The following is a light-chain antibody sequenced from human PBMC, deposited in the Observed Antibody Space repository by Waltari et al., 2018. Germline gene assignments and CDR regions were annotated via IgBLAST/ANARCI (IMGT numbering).Light chain of an antibody. V-gene: IGLV2-14*01. CDR2: EVS. CDR3: SSYTSSSTLVV. J-gene: IGLJ2*01. Sequence: QSALPQPASVSGSPGQSITISCTGTSSDVGGYNFVSWYQQHPGKAPTLMIYEVSDRPSGVSNRCSGSKTGSTASLTSAGLQAEEEADYYCSSYTSSSTLVVFGGGTKLTVL. CDR1: SSDVGGYNF.